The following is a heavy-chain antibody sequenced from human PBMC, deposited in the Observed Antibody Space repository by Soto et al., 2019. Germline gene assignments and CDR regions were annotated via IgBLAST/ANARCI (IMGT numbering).Heavy chain of an antibody. J-gene: IGHJ4*02. V-gene: IGHV1-18*01. Sequence: QVQLVQSGAEVRKPGASGKVSCKASGYTFTTFPISGVRQAPGQGLEWMGWISAYNGNTNYAQKLQGRVTMTTDTSTSTAYMELRSLRSDDTAVYYCARDLAAGTCDYWGQGTLVTVSS. CDR1: GYTFTTFP. CDR2: ISAYNGNT. D-gene: IGHD6-13*01. CDR3: ARDLAAGTCDY.